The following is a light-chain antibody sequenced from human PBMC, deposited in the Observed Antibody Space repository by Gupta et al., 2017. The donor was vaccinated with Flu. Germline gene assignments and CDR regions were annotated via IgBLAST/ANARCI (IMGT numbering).Light chain of an antibody. CDR3: SAHTTGSALLVV. V-gene: IGLV2-14*03. J-gene: IGLJ2*01. CDR1: SRDIGGYDY. CDR2: DVT. Sequence: QSALTQPASVSGSPGQSITISCSGTSRDIGGYDYVSWYQQRPGKAPQLLIYDVTNRPSGVSNRFSGSKSGNTASLTISGLQADDEADYYCSAHTTGSALLVVFGGGTKLTV.